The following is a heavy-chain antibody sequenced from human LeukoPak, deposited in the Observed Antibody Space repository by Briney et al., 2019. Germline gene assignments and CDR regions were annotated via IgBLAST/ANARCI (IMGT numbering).Heavy chain of an antibody. CDR1: GFTFSNAW. CDR3: AKEATGYIFDY. CDR2: ISGSGGST. Sequence: GGSLRLSCATSGFTFSNAWMSWVRQAPGKGLEWVSAISGSGGSTYYADSVKGRFTISRDNSKNTLYLQMNSLRAEDTAVYYCAKEATGYIFDYWGQGTLVTVSS. J-gene: IGHJ4*02. D-gene: IGHD5-24*01. V-gene: IGHV3-23*01.